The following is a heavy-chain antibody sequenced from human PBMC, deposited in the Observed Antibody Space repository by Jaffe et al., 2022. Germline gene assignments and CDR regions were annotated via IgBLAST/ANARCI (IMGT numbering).Heavy chain of an antibody. CDR3: TRDRGRECSQCY. Sequence: EVQLVESGGGLEQPGRSLRLSCTGSGFTFGDYAVSWVRQAPGKGLEWLGFIRIKRQGGTTEYAASVKGRFSISRDDSNSIAYLQMNSLKMEDTAVYYCTRDRGRECSQCYWGQGTLVTVSS. J-gene: IGHJ4*02. CDR1: GFTFGDYA. D-gene: IGHD3-10*01. V-gene: IGHV3-49*04. CDR2: IRIKRQGGTT.